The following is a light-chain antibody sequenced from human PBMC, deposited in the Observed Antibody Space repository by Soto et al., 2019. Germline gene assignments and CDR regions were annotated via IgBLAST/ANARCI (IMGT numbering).Light chain of an antibody. CDR1: QSVRSY. J-gene: IGKJ3*01. Sequence: EIVLTQSPATLSLSPGERATLSCRASQSVRSYLAWYQQKPGQAPRLLIYDTSNRATGIPDRFSGSGSGTDFTLTISSLEPEDFAVYYCQQRSNWPPFTFGPGTKVDIK. V-gene: IGKV3-11*01. CDR2: DTS. CDR3: QQRSNWPPFT.